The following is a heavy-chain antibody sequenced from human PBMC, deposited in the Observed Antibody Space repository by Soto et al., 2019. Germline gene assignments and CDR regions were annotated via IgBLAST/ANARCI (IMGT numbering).Heavy chain of an antibody. CDR1: GGSVSSGTYY. J-gene: IGHJ5*02. CDR2: IYSSGST. V-gene: IGHV4-61*01. Sequence: QVQLQESGPGLVKPSETLSLTCTVSGGSVSSGTYYWSWIRQPPGKGLQWIGYIYSSGSTNYNPSLKSRVTISVDTSKNQFSLKLSSGTAADTAVSYCARAQSAARIWFDPWGQGTVVTVSS. CDR3: ARAQSAARIWFDP. D-gene: IGHD6-6*01.